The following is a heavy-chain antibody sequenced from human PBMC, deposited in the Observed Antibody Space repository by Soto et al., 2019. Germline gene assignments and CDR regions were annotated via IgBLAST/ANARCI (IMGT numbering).Heavy chain of an antibody. D-gene: IGHD2-15*01. Sequence: QVQLVQSGAEVKKPGASVKVSCKASGYTFTSYYMHWVRQAPGQGLEWMGIINPSGGSTSYAQKAQGRVAMTRDTATSTVYMELSGLRSEDTAVYYCARSPVVAAAQSDYYYGMDVWGQGTTVTVSS. V-gene: IGHV1-46*03. CDR3: ARSPVVAAAQSDYYYGMDV. CDR2: INPSGGST. CDR1: GYTFTSYY. J-gene: IGHJ6*02.